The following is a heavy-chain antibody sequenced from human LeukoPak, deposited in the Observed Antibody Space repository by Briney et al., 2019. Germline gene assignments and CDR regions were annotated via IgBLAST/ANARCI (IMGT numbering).Heavy chain of an antibody. CDR2: IIPIFGTA. V-gene: IGHV1-69*13. J-gene: IGHJ6*04. D-gene: IGHD3-10*01. CDR3: ARDRGTMVRGVMGYYYGMDV. CDR1: GGTFSSYA. Sequence: SVKVSCKASGGTFSSYAVSWVRQAPGQGLEWMGGIIPIFGTANYAQKFQGRVTITADESTSTAYMELSSLRSEDTAVYYCARDRGTMVRGVMGYYYGMDVWGKGTTVTVSS.